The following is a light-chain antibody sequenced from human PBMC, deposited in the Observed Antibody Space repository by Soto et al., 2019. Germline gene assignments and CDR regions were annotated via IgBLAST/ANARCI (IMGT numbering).Light chain of an antibody. CDR2: DVS. CDR1: SSDVGGYTY. J-gene: IGLJ2*01. V-gene: IGLV2-14*01. CDR3: SSYTSSNTVI. Sequence: QSALTQPASVSGSPGQSIAISCTGTSSDVGGYTYVSWYQQHPGKAPKLMIYDVSARPSGVSNRFSGSKSDNTASLTISGLQAEEEADYYCSSYTSSNTVIFGGGTKLTVL.